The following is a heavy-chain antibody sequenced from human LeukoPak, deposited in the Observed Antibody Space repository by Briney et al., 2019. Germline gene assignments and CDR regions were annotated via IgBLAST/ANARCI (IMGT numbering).Heavy chain of an antibody. V-gene: IGHV4-61*01. Sequence: SETLSLTCTVSGGSISSSSYYWGWIRQPPGKGLEWIGSIDYSGSTNLNPSLESRVTISLDTSKNQFSLKLTSVTAADTALYYCARDYRDYQVVSGYPYHHYYYYMDVWGKGTTVTVSS. CDR1: GGSISSSSYY. D-gene: IGHD2-2*01. CDR3: ARDYRDYQVVSGYPYHHYYYYMDV. CDR2: IDYSGST. J-gene: IGHJ6*03.